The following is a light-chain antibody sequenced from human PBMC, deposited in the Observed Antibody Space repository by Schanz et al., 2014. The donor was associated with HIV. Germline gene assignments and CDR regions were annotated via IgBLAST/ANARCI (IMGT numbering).Light chain of an antibody. CDR3: HQYNSYPGT. CDR1: QSINYW. Sequence: DIQMTQSPSTLSASVGDTVTITCRASQSINYWLAWYQQKPGKAPRLLIYKASSLESGVPSRFSGSGSGTEFTLTISSLQPADFATYYCHQYNSYPGTFGQGTKLDIK. V-gene: IGKV1-5*03. J-gene: IGKJ2*02. CDR2: KAS.